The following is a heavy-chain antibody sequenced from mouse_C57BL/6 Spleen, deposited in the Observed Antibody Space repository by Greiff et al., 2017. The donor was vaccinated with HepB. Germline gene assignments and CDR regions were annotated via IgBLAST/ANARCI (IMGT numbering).Heavy chain of an antibody. Sequence: DVKLVESGGGLVKPGGSLKLSCAASGFTFSDYGMHWVRQAPEKGLEWVAYISSGSSTIYYADTVKGRFTISRDNAKNTLFLQMTSLRSEDTAMYYCARPGLPIYYYAMDYWGQGTSVTVSS. V-gene: IGHV5-17*01. D-gene: IGHD2-2*01. CDR2: ISSGSSTI. CDR3: ARPGLPIYYYAMDY. J-gene: IGHJ4*01. CDR1: GFTFSDYG.